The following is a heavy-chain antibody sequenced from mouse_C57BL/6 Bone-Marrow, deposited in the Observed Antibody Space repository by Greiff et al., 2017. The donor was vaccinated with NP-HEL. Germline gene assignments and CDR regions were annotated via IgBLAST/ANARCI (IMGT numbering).Heavy chain of an antibody. J-gene: IGHJ3*01. Sequence: EVKVEESGGGLVKPGGSLKLSCAASGFTFSSYAMSWVRQTPEKRLEWVATISDGGSYTYYPDNVKGRFTISRDNAKNNLYLQMSHLKSEDTAMYYCARDRGLPWFAYWGQGTLVTVSA. CDR3: ARDRGLPWFAY. CDR1: GFTFSSYA. D-gene: IGHD3-1*01. V-gene: IGHV5-4*01. CDR2: ISDGGSYT.